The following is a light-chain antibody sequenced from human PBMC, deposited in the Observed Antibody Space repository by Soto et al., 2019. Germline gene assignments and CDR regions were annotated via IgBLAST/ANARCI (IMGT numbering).Light chain of an antibody. Sequence: EIVLTQSPVTLSLSPGDTATLSCRASESVVRYLAWYQQKPGQAPRLLMYDTSKRATGIPARVSGSGYGRDFTLTISSPEPEDFAVYYCQQRSNWPLTFGGGTKVEIK. V-gene: IGKV3-11*02. J-gene: IGKJ4*01. CDR1: ESVVRY. CDR3: QQRSNWPLT. CDR2: DTS.